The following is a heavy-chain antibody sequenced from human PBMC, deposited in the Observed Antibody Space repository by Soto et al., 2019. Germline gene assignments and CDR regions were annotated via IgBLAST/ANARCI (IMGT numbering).Heavy chain of an antibody. CDR3: ATFIFCSSTSCYGREGGY. CDR1: GFTFSSYG. D-gene: IGHD2-2*01. CDR2: ISHSGGNT. Sequence: EVQLLESGGGLVQPGGSLRLSCAASGFTFSSYGMSWVRQAPGKGLEWVSAISHSGGNTYHADSVKGRFAISRDNSKNTLYLQMNSLRAEDTAVYYCATFIFCSSTSCYGREGGYWGQGTLVTVSS. J-gene: IGHJ4*02. V-gene: IGHV3-23*01.